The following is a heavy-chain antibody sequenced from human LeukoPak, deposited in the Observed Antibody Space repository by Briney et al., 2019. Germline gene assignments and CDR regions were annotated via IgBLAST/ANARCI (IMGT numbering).Heavy chain of an antibody. J-gene: IGHJ4*02. CDR3: AGGARSVALYYFDD. D-gene: IGHD4-23*01. CDR2: IRGSDHST. V-gene: IGHV3-23*01. CDR1: GFTFSSYA. Sequence: GGSLRLSCAASGFTFSSYAMSWVRQAPGKGLEWVSTIRGSDHSTVYADSVKGRFTISRDNSKNTLYLQMISLRDDDTAVYYFAGGARSVALYYFDDWGQGTLVTVSS.